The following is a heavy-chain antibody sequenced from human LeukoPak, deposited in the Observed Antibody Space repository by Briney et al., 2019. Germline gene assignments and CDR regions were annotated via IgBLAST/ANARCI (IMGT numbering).Heavy chain of an antibody. D-gene: IGHD1-1*01. CDR2: IKSKTDGGTT. Sequence: GGSLRLSCAASGFTFSNAWMNWVRQAPGKGLEWVGRIKSKTDGGTTDYAAPVKGRFTISRDNAKNTLYPQMNSLRAEDTAVYYCARYPYFDYWGQGTLVTVSS. CDR3: ARYPYFDY. V-gene: IGHV3-15*07. CDR1: GFTFSNAW. J-gene: IGHJ4*02.